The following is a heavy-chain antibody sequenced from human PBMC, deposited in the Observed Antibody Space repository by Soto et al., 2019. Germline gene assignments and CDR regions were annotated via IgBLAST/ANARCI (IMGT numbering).Heavy chain of an antibody. CDR3: AKMDKRGYYYYGMDV. CDR2: ITGSGASS. D-gene: IGHD2-15*01. CDR1: GFTFSSYA. J-gene: IGHJ6*02. Sequence: GGSLRLSCATSGFTFSSYAMSWVRQAPGKGLEWVSAITGSGASSYYADSVKGHFTISRDNSKNTVYLQMHSLRAEDTAVYYCAKMDKRGYYYYGMDVWGQGTTVTVSS. V-gene: IGHV3-23*01.